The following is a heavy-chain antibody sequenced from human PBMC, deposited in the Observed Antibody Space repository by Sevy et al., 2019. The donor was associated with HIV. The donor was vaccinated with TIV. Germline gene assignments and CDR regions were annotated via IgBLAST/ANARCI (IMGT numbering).Heavy chain of an antibody. CDR2: ISYDGSNK. V-gene: IGHV3-30*04. CDR3: ARELTAMDFDY. D-gene: IGHD5-18*01. CDR1: GFTFSSYA. J-gene: IGHJ4*02. Sequence: GGSLRLSCAASGFTFSSYAMHWVRQAPGKGLEWVAVISYDGSNKYYADSVKGRFTISRDNSENTLYLQMNSLRAEDTAVYYCARELTAMDFDYWGQGTLVTVSS.